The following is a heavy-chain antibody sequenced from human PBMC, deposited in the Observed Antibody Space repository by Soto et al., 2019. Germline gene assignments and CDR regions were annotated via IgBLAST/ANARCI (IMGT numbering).Heavy chain of an antibody. J-gene: IGHJ4*02. CDR3: ARNGYEKDSSGYYYGY. CDR1: GYTFTGYY. V-gene: IGHV1-2*04. CDR2: INPNRGGT. Sequence: QVQLVQSGAEVKKPGASVKVSCKASGYTFTGYYMHWVRQAPGQGLEWMGWINPNRGGTNYAQKFQGWVTMTRDTSISTAYMELSRLRSDDTAVYYCARNGYEKDSSGYYYGYWGQGTLVTVSS. D-gene: IGHD3-22*01.